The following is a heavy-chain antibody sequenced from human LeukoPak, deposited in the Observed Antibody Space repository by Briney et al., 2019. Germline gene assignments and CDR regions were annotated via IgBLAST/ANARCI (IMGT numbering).Heavy chain of an antibody. J-gene: IGHJ4*02. D-gene: IGHD3-16*02. Sequence: KPSETLSLTCTVSGGSISSNSYYWGWIRQPPGKGLEWIGSIYYSGSTDYNPSLKSRVTISVDTSKNQFSLKLSSVTAADTAVYYCARGLGGVISDPFDYWGQGTLVTVSS. V-gene: IGHV4-39*01. CDR3: ARGLGGVISDPFDY. CDR1: GGSISSNSYY. CDR2: IYYSGST.